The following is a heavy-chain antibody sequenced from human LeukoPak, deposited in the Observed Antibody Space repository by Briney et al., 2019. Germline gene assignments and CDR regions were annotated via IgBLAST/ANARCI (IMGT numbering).Heavy chain of an antibody. CDR1: GFTFSNYW. V-gene: IGHV3-7*03. J-gene: IGHJ4*02. CDR2: IKQDGAEK. CDR3: ARDTPALLLWSSYYFDY. D-gene: IGHD3-10*01. Sequence: PGGSLRLSCAASGFTFSNYWMSWVRQAPGKGLEWVANIKQDGAEKYYVDSVRGRFTISRDNAKNSLYLQMNRLRAEDTAVYYCARDTPALLLWSSYYFDYWGQGTLVTVSS.